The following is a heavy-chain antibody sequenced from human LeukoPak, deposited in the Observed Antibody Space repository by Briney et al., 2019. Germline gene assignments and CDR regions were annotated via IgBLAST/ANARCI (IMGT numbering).Heavy chain of an antibody. CDR3: ARYCSGGSCYPNDDAFDT. CDR1: GGTFSSYA. D-gene: IGHD2-15*01. V-gene: IGHV1-69*13. Sequence: ASVKVSCKASGGTFSSYAISWVRQAPGQGLEWMGGIIPIFGTANYAQKFQGRVTITADESTSTAYMELSSLRSEDTAVYYCARYCSGGSCYPNDDAFDTWGQGTMVTVSS. J-gene: IGHJ3*02. CDR2: IIPIFGTA.